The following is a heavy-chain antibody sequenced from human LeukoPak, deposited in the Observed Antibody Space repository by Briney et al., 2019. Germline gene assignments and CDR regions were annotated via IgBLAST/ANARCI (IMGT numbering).Heavy chain of an antibody. J-gene: IGHJ4*02. CDR1: GFSFMRYG. CDR3: AKRPSDYGDYVSYFDH. V-gene: IGHV3-30*18. CDR2: ISDDGRSK. Sequence: GGSLRLPCGASGFSFMRYGMHWVRQAPGKGREWVGVISDDGRSKDYADSVKGRFTISRDNSKDTLYLQMNSLRAEDTAVYYCAKRPSDYGDYVSYFDHWGQGTLVTVSS. D-gene: IGHD4-17*01.